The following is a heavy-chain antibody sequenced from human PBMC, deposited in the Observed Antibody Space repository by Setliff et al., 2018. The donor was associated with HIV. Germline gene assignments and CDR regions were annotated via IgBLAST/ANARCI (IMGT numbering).Heavy chain of an antibody. CDR2: IYPGDSDT. Sequence: PGESLKISCKGLGYSFTNYWIAWVRQMPGRGLEWMGIIYPGDSDTRYSPSFQGQVTISADKSISTAYLQWSSLKASDTAMYYCARQGDYHILTGYYSGPHDAFDIWGQGTMVTVSS. CDR3: ARQGDYHILTGYYSGPHDAFDI. CDR1: GYSFTNYW. D-gene: IGHD3-9*01. J-gene: IGHJ3*02. V-gene: IGHV5-51*01.